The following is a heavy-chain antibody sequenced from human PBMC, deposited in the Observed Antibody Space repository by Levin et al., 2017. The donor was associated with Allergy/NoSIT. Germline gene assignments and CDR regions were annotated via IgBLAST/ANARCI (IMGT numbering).Heavy chain of an antibody. D-gene: IGHD3-10*01. J-gene: IGHJ6*04. Sequence: ASVKVSCKASGYSFTGYYMHWVRQAPGQGLEWMGWINPSSGATNYAQKFQGRVIMTRDTSISTAFMEVTRLTSDDTAVFYCARIRSNYTCYYGLDDWGTGPTVTVSS. V-gene: IGHV1-2*02. CDR3: ARIRSNYTCYYGLDD. CDR2: INPSSGAT. CDR1: GYSFTGYY.